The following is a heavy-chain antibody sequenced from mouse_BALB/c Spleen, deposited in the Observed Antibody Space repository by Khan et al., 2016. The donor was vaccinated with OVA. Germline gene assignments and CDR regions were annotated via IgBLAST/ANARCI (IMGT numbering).Heavy chain of an antibody. CDR1: GYAFTDYL. CDR2: INPGSGGT. V-gene: IGHV1-54*01. J-gene: IGHJ3*01. Sequence: QVQLKQSGAELVRPGTSVKVSCKASGYAFTDYLIEWLKQRPGQGLEWIGVINPGSGGTNYNEKFKAKATLTADTSSSTAYSQLSSLTSDDSAVYFCSRSGYGFGAYWGPGTLVTVAA. CDR3: SRSGYGFGAY. D-gene: IGHD1-2*01.